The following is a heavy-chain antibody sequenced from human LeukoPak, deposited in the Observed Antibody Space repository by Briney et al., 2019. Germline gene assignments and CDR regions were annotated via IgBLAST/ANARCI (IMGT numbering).Heavy chain of an antibody. V-gene: IGHV1-3*01. CDR3: ARDVLLWFGELTQSFDY. J-gene: IGHJ4*02. D-gene: IGHD3-10*01. CDR1: GYTFTSYA. CDR2: INAGNGNT. Sequence: GASVKVSCKASGYTFTSYAMHWVRQAPGQRLEWMGWINAGNGNTKYSQKFQGRVTITRDTSASTAYMELSSLRSEDTAVYYCARDVLLWFGELTQSFDYWGQGTLATVSS.